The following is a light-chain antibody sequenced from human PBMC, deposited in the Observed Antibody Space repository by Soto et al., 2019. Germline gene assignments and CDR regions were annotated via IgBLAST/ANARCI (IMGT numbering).Light chain of an antibody. CDR2: EVS. CDR1: SSDVGRYNY. Sequence: QSVLTQPPSASGSPGQSVTISCTGTSSDVGRYNYISWYQQRPGKAPKLIIYEVSKQPSEVPDRLSGFKHGNTASLTVSGLQAEDEADYYCSSYAGNSRYVFGTGTKVTVL. CDR3: SSYAGNSRYV. V-gene: IGLV2-8*01. J-gene: IGLJ1*01.